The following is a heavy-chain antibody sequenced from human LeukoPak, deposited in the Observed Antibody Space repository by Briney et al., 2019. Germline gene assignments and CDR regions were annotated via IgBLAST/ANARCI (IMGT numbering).Heavy chain of an antibody. CDR2: ISYDGSNK. D-gene: IGHD6-13*01. V-gene: IGHV3-30*04. CDR1: GFTFSSYA. Sequence: GGSLRLSCAASGFTFSSYAMHWVRQAPGKGLEWVAVISYDGSNKYYADSVKGRFTISRDNSKNTLYLQMNSLRAEDTAVYYCTKLSAAAGTPYGMDVWGQGTTVTVSS. CDR3: TKLSAAAGTPYGMDV. J-gene: IGHJ6*02.